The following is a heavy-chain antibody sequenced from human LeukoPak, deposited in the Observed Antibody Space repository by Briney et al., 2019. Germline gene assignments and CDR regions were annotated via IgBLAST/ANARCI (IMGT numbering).Heavy chain of an antibody. V-gene: IGHV3-9*03. D-gene: IGHD3-22*01. J-gene: IGHJ4*02. CDR2: ISWNSGSI. CDR1: GFTFDDYA. Sequence: PGGSLRLSCAASGFTFDDYAMHWVRHAPGKGLEWVSGISWNSGSIGYADSVKGRFTISRDNAKNSLYLQMNSLRAEDMALYYCAKSDSITMTPRLFDYWGQGTLVTVSS. CDR3: AKSDSITMTPRLFDY.